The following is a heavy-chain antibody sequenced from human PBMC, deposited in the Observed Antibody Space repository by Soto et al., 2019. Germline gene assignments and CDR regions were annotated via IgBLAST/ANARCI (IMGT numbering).Heavy chain of an antibody. J-gene: IGHJ4*02. Sequence: SETLSLTCTVSGGSISSGGYYWSWIRQHPGKGLEWIGYIYCSGSTYYNPSLKSRVTISVDTSKNQFSLKLSSVTAADTAVYYCARTSIVGATIDYWGQGTLVTVSS. CDR1: GGSISSGGYY. V-gene: IGHV4-31*03. D-gene: IGHD1-26*01. CDR2: IYCSGST. CDR3: ARTSIVGATIDY.